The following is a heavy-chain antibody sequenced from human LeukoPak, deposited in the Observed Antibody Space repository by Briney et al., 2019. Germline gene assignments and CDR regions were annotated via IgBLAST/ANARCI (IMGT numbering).Heavy chain of an antibody. CDR3: ARERKFFGSGSSYWYFDL. Sequence: GGSLRLSCAASGFTFSSYWFSWVRQAPGKGLEWVANIKEDGSEKYFMDSVKGRFTITRDNAKNSVFVQMNSLRGEDTAVYYCARERKFFGSGSSYWYFDLWGRGTLVTVSS. CDR1: GFTFSSYW. D-gene: IGHD3-10*01. V-gene: IGHV3-7*01. J-gene: IGHJ2*01. CDR2: IKEDGSEK.